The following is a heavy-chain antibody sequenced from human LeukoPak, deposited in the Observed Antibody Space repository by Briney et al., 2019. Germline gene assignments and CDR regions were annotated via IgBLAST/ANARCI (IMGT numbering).Heavy chain of an antibody. J-gene: IGHJ4*02. CDR2: ISAYNGNT. V-gene: IGHV1-18*01. Sequence: ASVKVSCKASGGTFTSYGISWVRQAPGQGLEWMGWISAYNGNTNYAQKLQGRVTMATDTSTSTAYMELRSLRSDDTAVYYCARDNYYDSSGLGFDYWGQGTLVTVSS. CDR3: ARDNYYDSSGLGFDY. CDR1: GGTFTSYG. D-gene: IGHD3-22*01.